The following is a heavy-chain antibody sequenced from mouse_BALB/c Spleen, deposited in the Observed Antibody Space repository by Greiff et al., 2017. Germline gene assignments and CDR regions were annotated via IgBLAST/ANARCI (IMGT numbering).Heavy chain of an antibody. D-gene: IGHD1-1*01. V-gene: IGHV5-4*02. CDR2: ISDGGSYT. Sequence: EVQVVESGGGLVKPGGSLKLSCAASGFTFSDYYMYWVRQTPEKRLEWVATISDGGSYTYYPDSVKGRFTISRDNAKNNLYLQMSSLKSEDTAMYYCARDRGYGRAMDYWGQGTSVTVSS. CDR1: GFTFSDYY. CDR3: ARDRGYGRAMDY. J-gene: IGHJ4*01.